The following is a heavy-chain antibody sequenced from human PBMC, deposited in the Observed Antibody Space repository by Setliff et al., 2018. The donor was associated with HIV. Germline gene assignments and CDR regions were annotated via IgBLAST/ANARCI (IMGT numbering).Heavy chain of an antibody. J-gene: IGHJ4*02. CDR3: ARGVDGNYLKFFDN. CDR1: GGTFSSYA. Sequence: SVKVSCKASGGTFSSYALSWVRQAPGQGLEWMGGIMPIFGTANYAQKFQGRLTITADASTRTAYMELSSLRSEDTAAYYCARGVDGNYLKFFDNWGQGTLVTVSS. D-gene: IGHD1-7*01. V-gene: IGHV1-69*13. CDR2: IMPIFGTA.